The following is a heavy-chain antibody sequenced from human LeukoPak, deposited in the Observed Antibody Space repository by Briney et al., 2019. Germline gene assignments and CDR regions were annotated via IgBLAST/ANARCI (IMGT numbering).Heavy chain of an antibody. Sequence: PSETLSLTCAVYGGSFSGYYWSWIRQPPGKGLEWIGEINHSGSTNYNPSLKSRVTISVDTSKNQFSLKLSSVTAADTAVYYCARFDVDTAMSSAFDIWGQGTMVTVSS. V-gene: IGHV4-34*01. J-gene: IGHJ3*02. CDR1: GGSFSGYY. D-gene: IGHD5-18*01. CDR2: INHSGST. CDR3: ARFDVDTAMSSAFDI.